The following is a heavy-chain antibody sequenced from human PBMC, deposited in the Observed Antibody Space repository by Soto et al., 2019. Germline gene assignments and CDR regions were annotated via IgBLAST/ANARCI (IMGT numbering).Heavy chain of an antibody. D-gene: IGHD3-10*01. Sequence: XSVKVSCKASGYQFTTYFIHWVRQAPGQGLEWMGMIHPSGDTGYAQKFRGRVTMTIDTSTTTAYMELRNLTSEDTAVYFSVRGPCTNSPCSGDFQLWGQGTLVTVSS. CDR2: IHPSGDT. V-gene: IGHV1-46*01. CDR1: GYQFTTYF. J-gene: IGHJ1*01. CDR3: VRGPCTNSPCSGDFQL.